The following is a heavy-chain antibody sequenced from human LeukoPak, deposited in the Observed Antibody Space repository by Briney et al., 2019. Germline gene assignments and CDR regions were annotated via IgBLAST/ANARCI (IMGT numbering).Heavy chain of an antibody. J-gene: IGHJ4*02. CDR1: GYSITSSW. Sequence: GESLKISCWGSGYSITSSWIGWVRQMPGEDLEWMGIIYPGDSDIRYSPSFQGQVTISADKSITTAYLQWSSMKASDTAIYYCARGLYCSGGSCRFDYWGQGTLVTVSS. CDR2: IYPGDSDI. CDR3: ARGLYCSGGSCRFDY. V-gene: IGHV5-51*01. D-gene: IGHD2-15*01.